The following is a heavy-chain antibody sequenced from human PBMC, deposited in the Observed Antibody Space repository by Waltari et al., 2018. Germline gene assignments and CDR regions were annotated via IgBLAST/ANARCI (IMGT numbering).Heavy chain of an antibody. CDR2: ISSSSSTI. CDR3: ASFASIAVAPI. V-gene: IGHV3-48*04. CDR1: GFTFSSYS. J-gene: IGHJ3*02. Sequence: EVQLVESGGGLVQPGGSLRLSCAASGFTFSSYSMNWVRQAPGKGLEWVSYISSSSSTIYYADSVKGRVTISRDNAKNSLYLQMNSLRAEDTAVYYCASFASIAVAPIWGQGTMVTVSS. D-gene: IGHD6-19*01.